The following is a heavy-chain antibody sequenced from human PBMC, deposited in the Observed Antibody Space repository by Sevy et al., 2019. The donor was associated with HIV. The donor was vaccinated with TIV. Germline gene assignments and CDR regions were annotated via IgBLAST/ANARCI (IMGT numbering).Heavy chain of an antibody. J-gene: IGHJ4*02. CDR3: ARVRPYDTRDFDY. V-gene: IGHV3-21*01. CDR2: ISSSGSYI. CDR1: GFTFRSYT. Sequence: GGSLRLSCVASGFTFRSYTMKWVRQPTGKGLECVSSISSSGSYIYYADSVKGRFTISRDDAKNSLYLQMNTLRAEDAALYYCARVRPYDTRDFDYWGQGTLVTVSS. D-gene: IGHD3-22*01.